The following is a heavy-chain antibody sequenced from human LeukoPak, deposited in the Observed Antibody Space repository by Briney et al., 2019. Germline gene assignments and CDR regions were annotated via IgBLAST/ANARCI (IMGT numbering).Heavy chain of an antibody. V-gene: IGHV4-39*01. Sequence: TSETLSLTCTVSGGSITSGDYYWHWVRQPPGKGLEWIGNLNFRGSLFYHPSLKSRVTMSADPSQNQFSLRLMSVTAADTAVYYCATRTYRAHFDHWGQGTLVTVSS. CDR3: ATRTYRAHFDH. CDR1: GGSITSGDYY. D-gene: IGHD4/OR15-4a*01. J-gene: IGHJ4*02. CDR2: LNFRGSL.